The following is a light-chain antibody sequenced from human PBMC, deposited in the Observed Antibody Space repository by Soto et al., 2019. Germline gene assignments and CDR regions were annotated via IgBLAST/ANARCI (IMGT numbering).Light chain of an antibody. V-gene: IGKV1-39*01. Sequence: DIQITESPPSLSASVGDRVTGTCRASQSISSYLNWYQQKPGKAPKLLIYAASSLQSGVPSRFSGSGSATDFTLTISSLHPEDFANYYCQQSYSTLLTFGGGTKVDIK. J-gene: IGKJ4*01. CDR3: QQSYSTLLT. CDR1: QSISSY. CDR2: AAS.